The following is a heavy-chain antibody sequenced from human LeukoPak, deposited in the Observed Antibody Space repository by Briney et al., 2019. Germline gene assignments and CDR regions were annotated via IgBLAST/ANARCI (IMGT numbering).Heavy chain of an antibody. V-gene: IGHV3-48*01. CDR2: ISGMSSTI. CDR3: ARDCSDSSSDYYPLGY. CDR1: GFTFRSYS. Sequence: GGSLRLSCAASGFTFRSYSMNWVRQAPGKGLEWVSFISGMSSTIYYADSVKGRFTISRDNSKNTLFLQMNRLRAEDTAVYYCARDCSDSSSDYYPLGYWGQGTLVTVSS. D-gene: IGHD3-22*01. J-gene: IGHJ4*02.